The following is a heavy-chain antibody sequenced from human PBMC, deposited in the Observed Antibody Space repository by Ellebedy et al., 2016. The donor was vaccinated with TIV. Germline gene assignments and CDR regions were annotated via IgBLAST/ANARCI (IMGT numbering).Heavy chain of an antibody. CDR1: GGTFLSYA. D-gene: IGHD5-18*01. Sequence: AASVNVSCKASGGTFLSYAINWVRQAPGQGLDWMGRIIPILGIANYAQKFQDRVTIIADKSTSTAFMELSSLRSEDTAVYYCARTHTAMLEYNYGMDVWGQGTTVTVSS. V-gene: IGHV1-69*04. CDR3: ARTHTAMLEYNYGMDV. CDR2: IIPILGIA. J-gene: IGHJ6*02.